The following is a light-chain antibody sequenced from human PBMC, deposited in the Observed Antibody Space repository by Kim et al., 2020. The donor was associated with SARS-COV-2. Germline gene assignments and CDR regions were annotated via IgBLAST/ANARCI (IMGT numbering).Light chain of an antibody. CDR1: QSVSSN. Sequence: EIVMTQSPATLSVSPWERATLSCRASQSVSSNLAWYQQKPGQAPRLLIYGASTRATGIPARFSGSGSGTEFTLTISSLQSEDFAVYYCQQYNNWPPDTFGQGTKLEI. CDR3: QQYNNWPPDT. CDR2: GAS. J-gene: IGKJ2*01. V-gene: IGKV3-15*01.